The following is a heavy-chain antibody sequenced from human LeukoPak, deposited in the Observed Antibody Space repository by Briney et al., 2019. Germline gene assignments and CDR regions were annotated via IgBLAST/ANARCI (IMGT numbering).Heavy chain of an antibody. CDR2: IWYDGSNK. Sequence: GGSLRLSCAVSGFSISDYWMTWVRQAPGKGLEWVAVIWYDGSNKYYADSVKGRFTISRDNSKNTLYLQMNSLRAEDTAVYYCARDMSPPWVEYYYYGMDVWGQGTTVTVSS. CDR1: GFSISDYW. D-gene: IGHD3-16*01. CDR3: ARDMSPPWVEYYYYGMDV. V-gene: IGHV3-33*08. J-gene: IGHJ6*02.